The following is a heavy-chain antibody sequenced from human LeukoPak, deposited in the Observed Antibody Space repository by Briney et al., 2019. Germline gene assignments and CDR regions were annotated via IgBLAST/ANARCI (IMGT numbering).Heavy chain of an antibody. CDR3: TTDRGPEAFDI. D-gene: IGHD3-10*01. Sequence: IKSKTDGGTTDYAAPVKGRFTISRDDSKNTLYLQMNSLKTEDTAVYYCTTDRGPEAFDIWGQGTMVTVSS. J-gene: IGHJ3*02. CDR2: IKSKTDGGTT. V-gene: IGHV3-15*01.